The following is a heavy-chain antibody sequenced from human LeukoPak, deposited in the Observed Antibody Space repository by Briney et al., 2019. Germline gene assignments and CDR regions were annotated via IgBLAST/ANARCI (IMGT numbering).Heavy chain of an antibody. CDR3: ARDLGYSGFDWAP. Sequence: SETLSLTCTVSGYSINSGFYWGWIRQPPGKRLEWIGSIDSSGSTYYNPTLENRVIVSVDTSKNQFSLNLTSVTAADAAVYYCARDLGYSGFDWAPWGQGTLVTVS. CDR2: IDSSGST. D-gene: IGHD5-12*01. J-gene: IGHJ5*02. CDR1: GYSINSGFY. V-gene: IGHV4-38-2*02.